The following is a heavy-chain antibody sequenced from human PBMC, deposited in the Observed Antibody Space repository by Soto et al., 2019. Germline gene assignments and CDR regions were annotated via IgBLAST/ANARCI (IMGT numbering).Heavy chain of an antibody. Sequence: GESLKISCAASGFTFSSYSMNWVRQAQGKGLEWVSYISSSSSTIYYADFVKGRFTISRDNAKNSLYLQMNSLRAEDTAVYYCARLAPYGDYDALDYWGQGTLVTVSS. CDR1: GFTFSSYS. CDR3: ARLAPYGDYDALDY. CDR2: ISSSSSTI. V-gene: IGHV3-48*01. D-gene: IGHD4-17*01. J-gene: IGHJ4*02.